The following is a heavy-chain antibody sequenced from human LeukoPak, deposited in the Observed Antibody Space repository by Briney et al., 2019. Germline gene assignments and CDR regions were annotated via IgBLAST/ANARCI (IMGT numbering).Heavy chain of an antibody. V-gene: IGHV4-59*01. CDR1: GGSISSYY. J-gene: IGHJ5*02. Sequence: SETLSLTCTVSGGSISSYYWSWIRQPPGKGLEWIGYIYYSGSTNYNPSLKSRVTISVDTSKNQFSLKLNSVTAADTAVYYCARDLVGYCSGGSCYSENWFDPWGQGTLVTVSS. D-gene: IGHD2-15*01. CDR2: IYYSGST. CDR3: ARDLVGYCSGGSCYSENWFDP.